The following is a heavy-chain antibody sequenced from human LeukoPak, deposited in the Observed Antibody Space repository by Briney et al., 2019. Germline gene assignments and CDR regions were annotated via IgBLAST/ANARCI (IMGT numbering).Heavy chain of an antibody. D-gene: IGHD3-10*01. CDR2: ISGDGAST. Sequence: GGSLRHSCAASGFTFAIYAMTWVRQAPGKGLEWVSGISGDGASTHYAESLKGQFTISRDNSQNTLFLQMNSLRVEDTAIYYCAKDSYASGRPLHTFDVWGQGTMVTVSS. CDR3: AKDSYASGRPLHTFDV. V-gene: IGHV3-23*01. J-gene: IGHJ3*01. CDR1: GFTFAIYA.